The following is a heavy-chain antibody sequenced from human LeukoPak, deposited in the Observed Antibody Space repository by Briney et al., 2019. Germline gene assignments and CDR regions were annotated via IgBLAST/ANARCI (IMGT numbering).Heavy chain of an antibody. J-gene: IGHJ6*03. CDR1: GFTFSDYY. D-gene: IGHD2-2*01. CDR2: ISSSGSTI. CDR3: ARDVGAVPAAIYYYYMDV. V-gene: IGHV3-11*01. Sequence: GGSLRLSCAASGFTFSDYYMSWIRQAPGKGLEWGLYISSSGSTIYYADSVKGRFTISRDNAKNSLYLQMNSLRAEDTAVYYCARDVGAVPAAIYYYYMDVWGKGTTVTVSS.